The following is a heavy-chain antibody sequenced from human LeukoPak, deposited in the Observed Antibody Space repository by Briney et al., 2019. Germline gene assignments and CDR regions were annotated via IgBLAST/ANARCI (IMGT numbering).Heavy chain of an antibody. D-gene: IGHD6-13*01. CDR3: ARRKAGSSWAHYWYFDL. CDR2: ISSSSSYI. Sequence: GGSLRLSCAASGFTFSSYSMNWVRQAPGKGLEWVSSISSSSSYIYYADSVKGRFTISRDNAKNSLYLQMNSLRAEDTAVYYCARRKAGSSWAHYWYFDLWGRGTLVTVSS. CDR1: GFTFSSYS. V-gene: IGHV3-21*01. J-gene: IGHJ2*01.